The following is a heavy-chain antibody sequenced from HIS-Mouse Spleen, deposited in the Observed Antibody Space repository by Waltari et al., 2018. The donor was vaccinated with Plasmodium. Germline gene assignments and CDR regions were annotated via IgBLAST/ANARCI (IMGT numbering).Heavy chain of an antibody. CDR1: GFTFNSYA. CDR3: ARDRRLAFDY. D-gene: IGHD2-15*01. CDR2: ISYDGSNK. J-gene: IGHJ4*02. V-gene: IGHV3-30-3*01. Sequence: QVQLVESGGGVVQPGRSLRLSCAASGFTFNSYAMQWVRRAPGKGLECVAVISYDGSNKYYTDSVKGRFTISRDNAKNTLYLQMNSLRAEDTAVYYCARDRRLAFDYWGQGTLVTVSS.